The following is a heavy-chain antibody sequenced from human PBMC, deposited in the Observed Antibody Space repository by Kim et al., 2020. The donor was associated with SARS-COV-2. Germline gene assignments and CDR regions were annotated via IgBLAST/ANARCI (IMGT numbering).Heavy chain of an antibody. D-gene: IGHD3-10*01. CDR2: INAGNGNT. V-gene: IGHV1-3*01. J-gene: IGHJ3*02. CDR1: GYTFTSYA. Sequence: ASVKVSCKASGYTFTSYAMHWVRQAPGQRLEWMGWINAGNGNTKYSQKFQGRVTITRDTSASTAYMELSSLRSEDTAVYYCAKGGGKVRGVIIQSSAFDIWGQGTMVTVSS. CDR3: AKGGGKVRGVIIQSSAFDI.